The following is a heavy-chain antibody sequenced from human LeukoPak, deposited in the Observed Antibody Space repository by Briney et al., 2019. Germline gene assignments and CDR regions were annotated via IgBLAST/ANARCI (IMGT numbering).Heavy chain of an antibody. V-gene: IGHV3-23*01. Sequence: GGSLRPSCAASGFTFSSYAMSWVRQAPGKGLEWVSAISGSGGSTYYADSVKGRFTISRDNAKNSLYLQMNSLRAEDTAVYYCARGEQLGEFDYWGQGTLVTVSS. J-gene: IGHJ4*02. CDR2: ISGSGGST. D-gene: IGHD6-6*01. CDR1: GFTFSSYA. CDR3: ARGEQLGEFDY.